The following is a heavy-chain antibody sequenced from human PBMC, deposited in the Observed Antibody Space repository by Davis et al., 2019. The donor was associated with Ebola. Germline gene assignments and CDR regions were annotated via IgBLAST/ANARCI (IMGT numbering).Heavy chain of an antibody. Sequence: QVSCKGSGYSFVSYWIGWVRQMPAKGLEWMGIIYPGDSDTKYSPSFQGQVTISADKSISTAYLQWSSLKDSETAMDYCAKLSSSSWFHGMDVWGQGTTVSVSS. CDR2: IYPGDSDT. V-gene: IGHV5-51*01. J-gene: IGHJ6*02. CDR1: GYSFVSYW. CDR3: AKLSSSSWFHGMDV. D-gene: IGHD6-13*01.